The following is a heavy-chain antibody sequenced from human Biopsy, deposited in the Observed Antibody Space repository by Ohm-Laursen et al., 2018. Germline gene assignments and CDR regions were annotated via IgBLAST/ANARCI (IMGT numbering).Heavy chain of an antibody. Sequence: SLRLSCTAPGFTFSTAWMSWVRQAPGKGLEWVGRIRSKPDGGIAEYTAPVKGRFTISRDDSENTVFLQMTSLRTEDTAVYYCTTDLAGYCSSTSCYKAIEFDPWGQGTLVTVSS. D-gene: IGHD2-2*02. CDR3: TTDLAGYCSSTSCYKAIEFDP. V-gene: IGHV3-15*01. CDR1: GFTFSTAW. CDR2: IRSKPDGGIA. J-gene: IGHJ5*02.